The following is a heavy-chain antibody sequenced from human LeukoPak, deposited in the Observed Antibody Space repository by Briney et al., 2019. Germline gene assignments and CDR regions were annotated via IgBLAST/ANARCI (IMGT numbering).Heavy chain of an antibody. Sequence: GGSLRLSCAASGFTFSSYSMNWVRQAPGKGLEWVSYISSSSSTIYYADSVKGRFIISRDNAKNSLYLQMNSLRAEDTAVYYCARTAYYSSGWWADYWGQGTLVTVSS. J-gene: IGHJ4*02. V-gene: IGHV3-48*01. D-gene: IGHD6-19*01. CDR3: ARTAYYSSGWWADY. CDR1: GFTFSSYS. CDR2: ISSSSSTI.